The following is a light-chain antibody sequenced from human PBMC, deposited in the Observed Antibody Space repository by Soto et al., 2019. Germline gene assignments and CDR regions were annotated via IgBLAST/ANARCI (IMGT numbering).Light chain of an antibody. CDR1: RDISRSF. CDR2: DAS. Sequence: EIVLTQSPGTLSLSPGERATLSCRASRDISRSFLAWYQQKLGQAPRLLIYDASRRATGIPDRFSGSGSGTDFTRTISRLEPEDFAVYYCQQYGSATITFGQGTRLEI. CDR3: QQYGSATIT. J-gene: IGKJ5*01. V-gene: IGKV3-20*01.